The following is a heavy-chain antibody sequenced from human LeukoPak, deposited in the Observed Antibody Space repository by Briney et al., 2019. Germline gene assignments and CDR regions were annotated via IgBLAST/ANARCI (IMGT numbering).Heavy chain of an antibody. CDR1: GFTFSSYG. D-gene: IGHD4-17*01. CDR2: VSIGGSFI. CDR3: ARNKINTVTTGWYFDL. Sequence: PGGSLRLSCAASGFTFSSYGLSWVRQAPGKGLEWVSFVSIGGSFIYYADSVKGRFTISRDDAKNSLYLQMNSLTAEDTAEYYCARNKINTVTTGWYFDLWGRGTLVSVSS. V-gene: IGHV3-21*01. J-gene: IGHJ2*01.